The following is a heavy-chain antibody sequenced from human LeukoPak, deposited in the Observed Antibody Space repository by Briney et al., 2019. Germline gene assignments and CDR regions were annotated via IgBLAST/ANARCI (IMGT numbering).Heavy chain of an antibody. CDR2: INPSGGTT. Sequence: ASVKVSCKASGYTFTSYHMHWVRQAPGQGLEWMGIINPSGGTTNYAQKLQGRVTMTTDTSTSTAYMELRSLRSDDTAVYYCARGGIVVAVAFDIWGQGTMVTVSS. D-gene: IGHD2-2*01. CDR3: ARGGIVVAVAFDI. V-gene: IGHV1-46*01. J-gene: IGHJ3*02. CDR1: GYTFTSYH.